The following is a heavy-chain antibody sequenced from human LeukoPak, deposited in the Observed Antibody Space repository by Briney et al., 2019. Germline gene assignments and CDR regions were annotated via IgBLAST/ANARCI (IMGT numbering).Heavy chain of an antibody. D-gene: IGHD1-26*01. CDR1: EGSISNYY. Sequence: SETLSLTCTDSEGSISNYYWTWIRQPAGKGLEWIGRIYVSGSTNYNPSLKSRVTTSVDTSKDQFSLKLNSVTAADTAVYYCVRGSSWFDYWGEGTLVTVSS. CDR3: VRGSSWFDY. J-gene: IGHJ5*01. V-gene: IGHV4-4*07. CDR2: IYVSGST.